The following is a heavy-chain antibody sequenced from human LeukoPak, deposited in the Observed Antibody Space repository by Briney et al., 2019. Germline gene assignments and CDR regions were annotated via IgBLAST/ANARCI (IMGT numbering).Heavy chain of an antibody. CDR2: ISGNGGLS. D-gene: IGHD6-19*01. CDR3: ARSRWQWLSDAFDI. V-gene: IGHV3-23*01. Sequence: GGSLRLSCAASGFTFSNYALSWVRQAPGKGLEWVSAISGNGGLSYHADSVKGRLTISRDNSKNTLYLQMNSLRAEDTAVYYCARSRWQWLSDAFDIWGQGTMVTVSS. J-gene: IGHJ3*02. CDR1: GFTFSNYA.